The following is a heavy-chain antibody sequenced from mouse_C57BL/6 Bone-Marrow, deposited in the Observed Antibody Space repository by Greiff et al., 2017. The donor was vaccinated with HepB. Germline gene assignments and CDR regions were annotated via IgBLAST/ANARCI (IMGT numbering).Heavy chain of an antibody. CDR3: ADYDSWYFDV. CDR1: GYTFTSYW. D-gene: IGHD2-4*01. V-gene: IGHV1-59*01. CDR2: IDPSDSYT. Sequence: QVQLQQPGAELVMPGTSVKLSCKASGYTFTSYWMHWVKQRPGQGLEWIGVIDPSDSYTNYNQKFKGKATLTVDTSSSTAYMQLSSLTSEDSAVYYCADYDSWYFDVWGTGTTVTVSS. J-gene: IGHJ1*03.